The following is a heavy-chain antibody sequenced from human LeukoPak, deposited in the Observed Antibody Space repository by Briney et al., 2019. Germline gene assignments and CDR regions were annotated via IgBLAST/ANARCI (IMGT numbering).Heavy chain of an antibody. Sequence: SETLSLTCAVYGGSFSGYWSWLRQPPGKGLEWIGEINHSGSAKYISSLKSRVTISVDTSKNQFSLDLSSVTADDTAVYYCARGRHDYDSGGYYYGGVYYFDSWGQGTLVTVSS. CDR3: ARGRHDYDSGGYYYGGVYYFDS. CDR2: INHSGSA. V-gene: IGHV4-34*01. CDR1: GGSFSGY. J-gene: IGHJ4*02. D-gene: IGHD3-22*01.